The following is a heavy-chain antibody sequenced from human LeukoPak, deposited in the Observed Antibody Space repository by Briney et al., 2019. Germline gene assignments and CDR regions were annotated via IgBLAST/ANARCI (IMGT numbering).Heavy chain of an antibody. CDR1: GYSLTSYW. CDR3: ARGGDYGGYYYFDY. D-gene: IGHD4-23*01. J-gene: IGHJ4*02. V-gene: IGHV5-51*01. CDR2: IYPGDSDT. Sequence: GESLKISCKGSGYSLTSYWIGWVRQMPGKGLEWMGIIYPGDSDTRYSPSFQGQVTISADKSISTAYLQWHGLKALDTAVYYCARGGDYGGYYYFDYWGQGTLVTVSS.